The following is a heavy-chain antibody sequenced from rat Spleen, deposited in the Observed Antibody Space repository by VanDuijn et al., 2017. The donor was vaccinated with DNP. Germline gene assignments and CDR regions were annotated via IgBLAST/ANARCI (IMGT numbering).Heavy chain of an antibody. D-gene: IGHD4-3*01. V-gene: IGHV2-47*01. J-gene: IGHJ2*01. Sequence: QVQLKESGPGLVQPSQTLSLTRTVSGLVLTSNSVSWIRQPPGKGLEWMGVIWSNGGTDYNSVIKSRLSISWDTSTSQVFLRINSLQTEDTAIYFCIRGGVGRNWGQGVMVTVSS. CDR3: IRGGVGRN. CDR1: GLVLTSNS. CDR2: IWSNGGT.